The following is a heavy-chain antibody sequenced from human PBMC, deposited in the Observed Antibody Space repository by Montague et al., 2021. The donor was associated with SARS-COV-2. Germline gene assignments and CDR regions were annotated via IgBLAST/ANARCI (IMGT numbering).Heavy chain of an antibody. CDR1: GDSVSSNIAA. J-gene: IGHJ4*02. V-gene: IGHV6-1*01. Sequence: CVISGDSVSSNIAAWNWIRQSPSRGLEWLGRTYYRSKWYNDYAVSVRSRITISPDTSKNQFSLQLNSVTPEDTAVYYCTQERGPGRTTWYYFDYWGQGTLVTVSS. D-gene: IGHD6-13*01. CDR3: TQERGPGRTTWYYFDY. CDR2: TYYRSKWYN.